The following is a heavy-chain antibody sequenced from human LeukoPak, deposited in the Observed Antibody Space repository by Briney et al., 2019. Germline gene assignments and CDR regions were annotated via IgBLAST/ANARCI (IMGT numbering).Heavy chain of an antibody. CDR1: GFTFSGYG. Sequence: GRSLRLSCAASGFTFSGYGMHWVRQAPGKGLEWVAVIWFDGSNKYYADSVKGRFTISRDNSKNTLYLQMNSLRAEDTAVYYCARERSSWHTYGMDVWGQGTRVTVSS. J-gene: IGHJ6*02. D-gene: IGHD6-13*01. CDR2: IWFDGSNK. CDR3: ARERSSWHTYGMDV. V-gene: IGHV3-33*01.